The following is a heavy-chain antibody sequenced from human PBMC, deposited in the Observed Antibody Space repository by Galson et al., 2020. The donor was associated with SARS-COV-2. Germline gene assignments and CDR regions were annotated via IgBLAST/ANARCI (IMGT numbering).Heavy chain of an antibody. CDR2: INGDGRDT. D-gene: IGHD2-2*01. CDR3: AKGGGSSTSCLDY. V-gene: IGHV3-74*01. CDR1: GFTFSRYW. J-gene: IGHJ4*02. Sequence: GESLKISCAASGFTFSRYWMHWVRQSQGKGLEWVSQINGDGRDTNYADSVKGRFTISRDNAKNTLYLQMHSLTAEDTAMYYCAKGGGSSTSCLDYWGQGTLLTVSS.